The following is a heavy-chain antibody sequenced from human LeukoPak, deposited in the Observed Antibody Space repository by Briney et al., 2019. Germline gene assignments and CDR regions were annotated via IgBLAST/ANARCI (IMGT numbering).Heavy chain of an antibody. V-gene: IGHV4-61*02. Sequence: SQTLSLTCTVSGGSISSGSYYWSWIRQPAGKGLEWIGRIYTSGSTNYNPSLKSRVTISVDTSKNQFSLKLSSVTAAGTAVYYCARLSGSYSDFDYWGQGTLVTVSS. J-gene: IGHJ4*02. CDR3: ARLSGSYSDFDY. D-gene: IGHD1-26*01. CDR1: GGSISSGSYY. CDR2: IYTSGST.